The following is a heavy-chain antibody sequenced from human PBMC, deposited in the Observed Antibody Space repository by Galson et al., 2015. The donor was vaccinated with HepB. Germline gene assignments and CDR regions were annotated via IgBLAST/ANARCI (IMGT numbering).Heavy chain of an antibody. CDR3: ATRWLQLVW. CDR2: IIPIFGTA. D-gene: IGHD5-24*01. Sequence: PGQGLEWMGGIIPIFGTANYAQKFQGRVTITADESTSTAYMELSSLRFDDTAVYYCATRWLQLVWWGQGTLVTVSS. V-gene: IGHV1-69*01. J-gene: IGHJ4*02.